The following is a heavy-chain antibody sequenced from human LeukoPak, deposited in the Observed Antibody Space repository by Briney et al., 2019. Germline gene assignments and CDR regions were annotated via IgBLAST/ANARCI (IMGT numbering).Heavy chain of an antibody. CDR3: ARVGTKDEASRDPAQIDY. CDR2: IYYSGST. D-gene: IGHD1-1*01. J-gene: IGHJ4*02. V-gene: IGHV4-59*01. Sequence: PSETLSLTCTVSGGSISSYYWSWIRQPPGKGLEWIGYIYYSGSTNYNPSLKSRVTISVDTSKNQFSLKLSSVTAADTAVYYCARVGTKDEASRDPAQIDYWGQGTLVTVSS. CDR1: GGSISSYY.